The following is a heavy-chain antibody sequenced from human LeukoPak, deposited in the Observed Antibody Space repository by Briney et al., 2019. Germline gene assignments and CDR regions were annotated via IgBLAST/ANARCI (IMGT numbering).Heavy chain of an antibody. Sequence: GASVKVSCKASGGTFSSYAISWVRQAPGQGLEWMGGSIPIFGTANYAQKFQGRVTVTADESTSTAYMELSSLRSEDTAVYYCARGAGDTIFGVVTFFQVWGQGTLVTVSS. CDR1: GGTFSSYA. J-gene: IGHJ4*02. CDR3: ARGAGDTIFGVVTFFQV. D-gene: IGHD3-3*01. V-gene: IGHV1-69*13. CDR2: SIPIFGTA.